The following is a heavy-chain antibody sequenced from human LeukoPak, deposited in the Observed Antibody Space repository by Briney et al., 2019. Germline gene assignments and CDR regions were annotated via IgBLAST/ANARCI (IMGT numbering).Heavy chain of an antibody. CDR2: ISGSGGAT. Sequence: GGSLRLSCAASGFTFNTYVMSWVRQAPGKGLEWVSGISGSGGATYYADSVKGRFTIPRDDPHNTLYLQMNSLRAEDTAVYYCAKAIYSSGWPTTFDYWGQGTLVTVSS. CDR3: AKAIYSSGWPTTFDY. CDR1: GFTFNTYV. D-gene: IGHD6-19*01. J-gene: IGHJ4*02. V-gene: IGHV3-23*01.